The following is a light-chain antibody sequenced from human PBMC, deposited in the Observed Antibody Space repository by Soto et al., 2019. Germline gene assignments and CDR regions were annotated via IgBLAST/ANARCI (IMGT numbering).Light chain of an antibody. J-gene: IGLJ2*01. CDR3: QTWDSSTVV. Sequence: SYELSQPPSVSVSPGQTVSITCSGEALGDKFIYWYQQKPGQSPVSVISQDNRRPSGIPERFSGSNSGNTATLTISGTQAMDEADYYCQTWDSSTVVFGGGTKLTVL. CDR2: QDN. CDR1: ALGDKF. V-gene: IGLV3-1*01.